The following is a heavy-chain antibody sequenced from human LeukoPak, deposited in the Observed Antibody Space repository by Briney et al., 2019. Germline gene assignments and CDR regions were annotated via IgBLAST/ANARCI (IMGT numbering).Heavy chain of an antibody. V-gene: IGHV3-48*01. CDR3: VYYDSPAAD. CDR2: ITNSGNSK. J-gene: IGHJ4*02. Sequence: GGSLRLSCAASEFTFSSYSMNWVRQAPGKGLEWVSYITNSGNSKSYADSVKGRFTISRDNSKNTLYLQMNSLRAEDTAVYYCVYYDSPAADWGQGTLVTVSS. D-gene: IGHD3-22*01. CDR1: EFTFSSYS.